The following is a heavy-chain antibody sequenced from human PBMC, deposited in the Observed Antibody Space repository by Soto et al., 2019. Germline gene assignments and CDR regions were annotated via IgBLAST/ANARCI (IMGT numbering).Heavy chain of an antibody. Sequence: PGGSLRLSCAASGFTFSSYEMNWVRQAPGKGLEWVSYISSSGSTIYYADSVKGRFTISRDDAKNSLYLQMNSLRAKDTAVYYCARGRGGLVVPAARGAFDIWGQGTMVTVSS. CDR1: GFTFSSYE. J-gene: IGHJ3*02. V-gene: IGHV3-48*03. D-gene: IGHD2-2*01. CDR3: ARGRGGLVVPAARGAFDI. CDR2: ISSSGSTI.